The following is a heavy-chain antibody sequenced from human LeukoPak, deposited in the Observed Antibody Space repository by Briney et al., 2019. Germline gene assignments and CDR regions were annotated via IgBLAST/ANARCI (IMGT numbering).Heavy chain of an antibody. Sequence: ASVKVSCKASGYTFTSYGISWVRQAPGQGLEWMGWISAYNGNTNYAQKLQGRVTMTTDTSTSTAYMELRSLRSDDTAVYYCARTNWNLQEDGNWFDPWGQGTLVTVSS. V-gene: IGHV1-18*01. D-gene: IGHD1-7*01. CDR2: ISAYNGNT. J-gene: IGHJ5*02. CDR3: ARTNWNLQEDGNWFDP. CDR1: GYTFTSYG.